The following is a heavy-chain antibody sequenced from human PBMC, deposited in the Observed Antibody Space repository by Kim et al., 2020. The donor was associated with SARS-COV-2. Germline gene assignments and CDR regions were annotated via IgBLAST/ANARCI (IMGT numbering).Heavy chain of an antibody. V-gene: IGHV5-10-1*01. D-gene: IGHD1-26*01. CDR2: IDPSDSYT. J-gene: IGHJ3*02. Sequence: GESLKISCKGSGYSFTSYWISWVRQMPGKGLEWMGRIDPSDSYTNYSPSFQGHVTISADKSISTAYLQWSSLKASDTAMYYCARSHRRGISWEREEHAFDIWGQGTMVTVSS. CDR1: GYSFTSYW. CDR3: ARSHRRGISWEREEHAFDI.